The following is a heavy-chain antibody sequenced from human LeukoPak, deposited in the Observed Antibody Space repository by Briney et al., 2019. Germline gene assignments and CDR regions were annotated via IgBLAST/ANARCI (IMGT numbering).Heavy chain of an antibody. CDR1: GYSISSGYY. CDR3: ARQMGTSLDY. V-gene: IGHV4-38-2*01. Sequence: PSETLSLTCAVSGYSISSGYYWGWSRRPPGKGREWIVSIYHSVSTYYNSSLKSRVTISVDTSKNQFSLKLSSVTAADTAVYYCARQMGTSLDYWGQGTLVTVSS. D-gene: IGHD5-24*01. CDR2: IYHSVST. J-gene: IGHJ4*02.